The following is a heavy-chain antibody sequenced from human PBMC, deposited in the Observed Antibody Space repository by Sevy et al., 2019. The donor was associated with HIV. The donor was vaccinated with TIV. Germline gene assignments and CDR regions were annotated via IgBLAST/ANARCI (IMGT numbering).Heavy chain of an antibody. CDR2: ISDYNGYT. CDR1: GYTFSSYG. D-gene: IGHD3-10*01. V-gene: IGHV1-18*04. J-gene: IGHJ6*02. Sequence: ASVKVSCKASGYTFSSYGISWVRQAPGQGLEWMGWISDYNGYTNYAHKFQGRVTMSTETSTRTAYMELRSLRSDDTAVYFCAREGYYYRLGIYRPPNYYGMDVWGQGTAVTVSS. CDR3: AREGYYYRLGIYRPPNYYGMDV.